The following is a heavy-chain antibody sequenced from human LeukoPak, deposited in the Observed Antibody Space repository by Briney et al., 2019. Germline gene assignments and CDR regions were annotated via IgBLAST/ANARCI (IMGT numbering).Heavy chain of an antibody. Sequence: PETLSLTCTVSGGSISSYYWSWIRQPPGKGLEWIGYIYYSGSTNYNPSLKSRVTISVGTSKNQFSLKLSSVTAADTAVYYCARQGSGRYYNSKAYYYYGMDVWGQGTTVTVSS. CDR1: GGSISSYY. CDR3: ARQGSGRYYNSKAYYYYGMDV. D-gene: IGHD3-10*01. CDR2: IYYSGST. V-gene: IGHV4-59*08. J-gene: IGHJ6*02.